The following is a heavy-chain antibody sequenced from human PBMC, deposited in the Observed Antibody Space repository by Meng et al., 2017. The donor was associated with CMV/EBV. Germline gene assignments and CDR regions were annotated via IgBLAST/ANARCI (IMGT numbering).Heavy chain of an antibody. CDR1: GYTFTSYY. CDR3: ARDLSPYYYDSSGYYPEGAFDY. CDR2: INPSGGST. D-gene: IGHD3-22*01. Sequence: QVQLVQSGAEVKKPGASVKVSCKASGYTFTSYYMHWVRQAPGQGLEWMGIINPSGGSTSYAQKFQGRVTMTRDTSTSTVYMELSRLRSEDTAVYYCARDLSPYYYDSSGYYPEGAFDYWGQGTLVTVSS. J-gene: IGHJ4*02. V-gene: IGHV1-46*01.